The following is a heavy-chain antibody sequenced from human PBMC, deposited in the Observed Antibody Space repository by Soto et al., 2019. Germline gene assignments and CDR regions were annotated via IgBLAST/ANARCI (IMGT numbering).Heavy chain of an antibody. V-gene: IGHV1-18*04. Sequence: QVQLVQSGAEVKKPGASVKVSCKASGYTFTSYGISWVRQAPGQGLEWMGWISAYNGNTNYAQKLQGRVTMTTDTSTSTAYMELRSLRSDDTAVYYCVTETTYYYDSSGYYGAFDIWGQGTMVTVSS. CDR1: GYTFTSYG. J-gene: IGHJ3*02. D-gene: IGHD3-22*01. CDR2: ISAYNGNT. CDR3: VTETTYYYDSSGYYGAFDI.